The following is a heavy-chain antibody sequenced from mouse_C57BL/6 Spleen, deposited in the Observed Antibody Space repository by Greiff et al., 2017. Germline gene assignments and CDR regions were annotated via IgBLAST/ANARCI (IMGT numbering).Heavy chain of an antibody. CDR2: IYPGGGYT. D-gene: IGHD2-3*01. CDR3: ARSKVYDGYYDYAMDY. V-gene: IGHV1-63*01. CDR1: GYTFTNYW. J-gene: IGHJ4*01. Sequence: VQLQQSGAELVRPGTSVKMSCKASGYTFTNYWIGWAKQRPGHGLEWIGDIYPGGGYTNYNEKFKGKATLTADKSSSTAYMQFSSLTSEDSAIYYCARSKVYDGYYDYAMDYWGQGTSVTVSS.